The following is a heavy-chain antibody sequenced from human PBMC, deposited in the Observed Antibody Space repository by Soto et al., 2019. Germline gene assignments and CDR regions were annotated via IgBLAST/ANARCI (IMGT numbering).Heavy chain of an antibody. CDR2: ISYDGSNK. J-gene: IGHJ4*02. V-gene: IGHV3-30*18. Sequence: QVQLVESGGGVVQPGRSLRLSCAASGFTFSSYGMHWVRQAPGKGLEWVAVISYDGSNKYYADSVKGRFTISRDNSKNTLYLQMTSLRAEDTAVYYCAKERYSSRSPDFDYCGQGTLVTISS. CDR1: GFTFSSYG. D-gene: IGHD6-13*01. CDR3: AKERYSSRSPDFDY.